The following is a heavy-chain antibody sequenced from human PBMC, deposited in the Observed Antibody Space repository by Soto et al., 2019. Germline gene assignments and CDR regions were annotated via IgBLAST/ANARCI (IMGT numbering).Heavy chain of an antibody. CDR1: GYSISGGYY. J-gene: IGHJ4*02. CDR2: IYHSGST. CDR3: ARDYSCGWYPGPIGY. Sequence: SETLALTCAVSGYSISGGYYVGWFRQPPGKGLEWIGSIYHSGSTYYNPSLKSRVTISVDTSKNQFSLKLSSVTAADTAVYYCARDYSCGWYPGPIGYWGQGTLVTVSS. D-gene: IGHD6-19*01. V-gene: IGHV4-38-2*02.